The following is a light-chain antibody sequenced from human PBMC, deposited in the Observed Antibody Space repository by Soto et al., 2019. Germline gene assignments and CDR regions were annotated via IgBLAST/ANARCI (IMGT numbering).Light chain of an antibody. CDR3: MQGTHWPIT. V-gene: IGKV2-30*02. J-gene: IGKJ5*01. CDR2: KVS. CDR1: QSLVHSDGIAY. Sequence: DVVMTQSPLSLPVTLGQPASISFRSNQSLVHSDGIAYFSWFQQRPGRSPRRLIYKVSNRDSGVPARFSGSGSGTDFALKISRVEAEDVGVDYCMQGTHWPITFGQGTRLEIK.